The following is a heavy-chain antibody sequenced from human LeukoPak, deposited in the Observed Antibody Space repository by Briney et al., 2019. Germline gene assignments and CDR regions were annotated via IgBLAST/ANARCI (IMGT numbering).Heavy chain of an antibody. CDR1: GFTFSSYG. CDR3: AKTSGWFGDFYYYYGMDV. V-gene: IGHV3-30*18. Sequence: GGSLRLSCAASGFTFSSYGMHWVRQAPGKGLEWVAVISYDGSNKYYADSVKGRFTISRDNSKNTLYLQMNSLRAEDTAVYYCAKTSGWFGDFYYYYGMDVWGQGTTVTVSS. CDR2: ISYDGSNK. J-gene: IGHJ6*02. D-gene: IGHD3-10*01.